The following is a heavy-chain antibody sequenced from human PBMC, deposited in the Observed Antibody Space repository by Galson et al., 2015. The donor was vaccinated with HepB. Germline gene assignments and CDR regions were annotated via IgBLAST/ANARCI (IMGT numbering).Heavy chain of an antibody. CDR3: ATYDYVWGSYRQDYYFDY. V-gene: IGHV3-30*03. CDR2: ISYDGSNK. D-gene: IGHD3-16*02. CDR1: GFTFSSYG. J-gene: IGHJ4*02. Sequence: SLRLSCAASGFTFSSYGMHWVRQAPGKGLEWVAVISYDGSNKYYADSVKGRFTISRDNSKNTLYLQMNSLRAEDTAVYYCATYDYVWGSYRQDYYFDYWGQGTLVTVSS.